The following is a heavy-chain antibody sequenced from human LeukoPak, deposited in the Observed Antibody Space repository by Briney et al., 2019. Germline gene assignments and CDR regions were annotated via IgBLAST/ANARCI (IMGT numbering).Heavy chain of an antibody. V-gene: IGHV3-21*01. J-gene: IGHJ4*02. CDR2: ISGSSIYI. D-gene: IGHD3-22*01. Sequence: AGGSLRLSCAASGFTFSTYSMIWVRQAPGKGLEWVSSISGSSIYIYYADSVKGRFTISRDNAKNSPYLQMNSLRAEDTAVYYCARDPPYSDSSGYYYDYWGQGTLVTVSS. CDR1: GFTFSTYS. CDR3: ARDPPYSDSSGYYYDY.